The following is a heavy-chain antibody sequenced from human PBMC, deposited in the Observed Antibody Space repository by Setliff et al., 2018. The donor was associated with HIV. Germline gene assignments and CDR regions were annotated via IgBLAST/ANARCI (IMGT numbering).Heavy chain of an antibody. Sequence: GGSLRLSCAASGFTFSSYSMNWVRQAPGKGLEWVSYISSSSSTIYYADSVKGRFTISRDNAKNSLYLQMNSLRAEDTAVYYCARVKRLDSSGYSLPYTRFDAWGQGALVTVSS. CDR1: GFTFSSYS. J-gene: IGHJ5*02. CDR3: ARVKRLDSSGYSLPYTRFDA. CDR2: ISSSSSTI. V-gene: IGHV3-48*04. D-gene: IGHD3-22*01.